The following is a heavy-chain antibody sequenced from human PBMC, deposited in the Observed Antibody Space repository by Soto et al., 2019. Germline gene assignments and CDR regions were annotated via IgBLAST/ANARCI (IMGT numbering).Heavy chain of an antibody. CDR3: ARDSGYDSGNSVNHYLDY. D-gene: IGHD3-10*01. V-gene: IGHV3-7*01. CDR2: IKWDASEK. CDR1: GFTFGYYW. Sequence: VGSLRLSCAASGFTFGYYWMSCVRQAPGKGLEWLATIKWDASEKKYVDSVKGRFTMSRDNAKNSVYLQMDSLRAEDTAVYYCARDSGYDSGNSVNHYLDYWGHGTLVTVSS. J-gene: IGHJ4*01.